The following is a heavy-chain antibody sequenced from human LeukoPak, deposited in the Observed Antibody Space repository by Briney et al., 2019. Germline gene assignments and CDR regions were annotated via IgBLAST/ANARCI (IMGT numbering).Heavy chain of an antibody. V-gene: IGHV4-38-2*02. J-gene: IGHJ4*02. Sequence: SETLSLTCTVSGESISGFYWTWIRQPPGKGLEWIGSLYYSGSTYYNPSLKSRVAMSVDTSKNQFSLKLSSVTAADTAVYYCAGDTRGGYAIGYWGQGTLVTVSS. CDR2: LYYSGST. CDR1: GESISGFY. CDR3: AGDTRGGYAIGY. D-gene: IGHD2-8*01.